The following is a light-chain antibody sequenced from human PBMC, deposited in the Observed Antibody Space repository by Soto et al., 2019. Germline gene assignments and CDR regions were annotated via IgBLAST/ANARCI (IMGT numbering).Light chain of an antibody. CDR3: QQYYTWTIT. CDR2: GAS. Sequence: ELVMTQSPATLSLAPGERVTFSCRASQGVSRKLAWYQHKPGQAPRLLISGASTGATGIPARFSGSGSGTEFTLTISSLQYEDCAVYYCQQYYTWTITFGGGTRLEIK. V-gene: IGKV3-15*01. CDR1: QGVSRK. J-gene: IGKJ5*01.